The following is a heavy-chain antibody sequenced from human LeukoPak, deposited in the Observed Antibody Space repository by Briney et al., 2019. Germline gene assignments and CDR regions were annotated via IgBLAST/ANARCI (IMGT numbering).Heavy chain of an antibody. J-gene: IGHJ4*02. Sequence: PGGSLRLSCSASGFTFSSYAMHWIRQAPGKGLEYVSSISTDGGSTFYADSVKGRFTISRDNSKNTLYLQMSSLRSEDTAVYYCVKRGRQGDYAYDYSGQGALVTVSS. D-gene: IGHD4-17*01. CDR3: VKRGRQGDYAYDY. CDR1: GFTFSSYA. V-gene: IGHV3-64D*06. CDR2: ISTDGGST.